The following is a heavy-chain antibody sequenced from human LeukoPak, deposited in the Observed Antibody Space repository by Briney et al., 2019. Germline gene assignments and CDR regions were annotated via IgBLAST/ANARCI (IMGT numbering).Heavy chain of an antibody. D-gene: IGHD2-15*01. CDR3: AKVGVRDSEYVV. Sequence: PGGSLRLSCAASRFTFRSYAMTWVRQGPGKGLEWVSTISGDGDTTFYADSVKGRFTISRDNSKNTLYLQMNSLRAEDTAVYYCAKVGVRDSEYVVWGQGTLVTVSS. J-gene: IGHJ4*02. CDR1: RFTFRSYA. CDR2: ISGDGDTT. V-gene: IGHV3-23*01.